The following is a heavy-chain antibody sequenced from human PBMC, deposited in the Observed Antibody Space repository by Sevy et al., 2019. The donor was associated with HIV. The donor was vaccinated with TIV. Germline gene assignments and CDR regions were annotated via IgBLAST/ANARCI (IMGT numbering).Heavy chain of an antibody. CDR3: ARDYANTWYDN. J-gene: IGHJ4*02. D-gene: IGHD2-2*01. CDR2: IYTSGST. Sequence: SETLSLTCTVSGGPISSGGYYWSWIRQPAGKGLEWIGRIYTSGSTSYNASLKSRVTISLDTPKNQNSLNLRSVTAADTAVYYCARDYANTWYDNWGQGTLVTVSS. CDR1: GGPISSGGYY. V-gene: IGHV4-61*02.